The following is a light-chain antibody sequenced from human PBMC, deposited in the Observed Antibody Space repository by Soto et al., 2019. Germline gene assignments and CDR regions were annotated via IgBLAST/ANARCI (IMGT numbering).Light chain of an antibody. CDR2: GNS. CDR1: SSNIGAGYY. Sequence: QAVVTQPPSVSGAPGQRVTISCTGSSSNIGAGYYVHWYQQLPGTAPKLLIYGNSNRPSGLPARFSGSKSGTSASLAITGLHAEDEAEYYCQSYDSSLSAYVFGTGTKVTVL. CDR3: QSYDSSLSAYV. V-gene: IGLV1-40*01. J-gene: IGLJ1*01.